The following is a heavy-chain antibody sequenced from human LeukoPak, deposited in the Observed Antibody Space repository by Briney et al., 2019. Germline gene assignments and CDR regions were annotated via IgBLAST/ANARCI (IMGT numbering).Heavy chain of an antibody. CDR2: INPSGGST. Sequence: ASVKVSCKASGYTFTSYYMHWVRQAPGQGLEWMGLINPSGGSTSYAQKFQGRVTMTRDMSTSTVYMELSSLRSEDTAVYYCARDRCSSTSCYRFDPWGQGTLVTVSS. J-gene: IGHJ5*02. D-gene: IGHD2-2*01. CDR1: GYTFTSYY. V-gene: IGHV1-46*01. CDR3: ARDRCSSTSCYRFDP.